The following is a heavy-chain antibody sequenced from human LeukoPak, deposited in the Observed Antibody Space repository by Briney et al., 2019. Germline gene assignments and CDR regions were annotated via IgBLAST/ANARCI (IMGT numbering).Heavy chain of an antibody. D-gene: IGHD1-26*01. J-gene: IGHJ3*02. CDR1: GGSISRSSYY. V-gene: IGHV4-39*01. Sequence: SETLSLTCTVSGGSISRSSYYWGWIRQPPGKGLEWIGSIYYSGSTYYNPSLKSRITISVDTSKNQFSLKLSSVTAADTAVYYCASGSPPGVAFDIWGQGTMVTVSS. CDR3: ASGSPPGVAFDI. CDR2: IYYSGST.